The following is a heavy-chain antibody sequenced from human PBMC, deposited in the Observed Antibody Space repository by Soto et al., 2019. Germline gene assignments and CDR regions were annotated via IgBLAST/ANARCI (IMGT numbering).Heavy chain of an antibody. D-gene: IGHD2-21*02. Sequence: QVQLVESGGGVVQPGRSLRLSCAASGFTFSSYGMHWVRQAPGKGLEWVAVIWYDGSNKYYADSVKGRFTISRDNSKNTLYLQMNSLRAEDTAVYYCARGMVVTAIPMNREYNWFDPWGQGTLVTVSS. V-gene: IGHV3-33*01. CDR3: ARGMVVTAIPMNREYNWFDP. CDR2: IWYDGSNK. J-gene: IGHJ5*02. CDR1: GFTFSSYG.